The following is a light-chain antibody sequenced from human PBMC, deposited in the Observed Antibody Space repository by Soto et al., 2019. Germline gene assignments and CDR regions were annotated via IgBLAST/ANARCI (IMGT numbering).Light chain of an antibody. CDR2: GAS. J-gene: IGKJ1*01. V-gene: IGKV3-20*01. Sequence: EIVLTQSPGTLSLSPGERATLSCRASQSVSSSYLAWYQQKPDQAPRLLIYGASSRATGIPDRFSGSGSGTDFTLTISRLEPEDFAVYYCQQYGSAPTFGQGATVDIK. CDR3: QQYGSAPT. CDR1: QSVSSSY.